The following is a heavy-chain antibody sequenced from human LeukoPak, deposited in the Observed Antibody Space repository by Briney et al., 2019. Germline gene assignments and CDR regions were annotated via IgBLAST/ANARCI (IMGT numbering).Heavy chain of an antibody. CDR1: GGSISSYY. J-gene: IGHJ4*02. V-gene: IGHV4-4*07. CDR2: IYTSGST. Sequence: PSETLSLTCTVSGGSISSYYRSWIRQPAGKGLEWIGRIYTSGSTNYNPSLKSRVTMSVDTSKNQFSLKLSSVTAADTAVYYCARDINPAVAGFHFDYWGQGTLVTVSS. CDR3: ARDINPAVAGFHFDY. D-gene: IGHD6-19*01.